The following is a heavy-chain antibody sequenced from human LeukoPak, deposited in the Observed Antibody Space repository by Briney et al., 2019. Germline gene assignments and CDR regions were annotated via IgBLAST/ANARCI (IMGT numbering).Heavy chain of an antibody. D-gene: IGHD3-10*01. CDR2: IKQDGSEK. V-gene: IGHV3-7*01. J-gene: IGHJ4*02. CDR3: ARDTLLWFGELTPPGY. Sequence: PGGSLRLSCAASGFTFSSYWMSWVRQAPGKGLEWVANIKQDGSEKYYVDSVKGRCTISRDNAKNSLYLQMNSLRAEDTAVYYCARDTLLWFGELTPPGYWGQGTLVTVSS. CDR1: GFTFSSYW.